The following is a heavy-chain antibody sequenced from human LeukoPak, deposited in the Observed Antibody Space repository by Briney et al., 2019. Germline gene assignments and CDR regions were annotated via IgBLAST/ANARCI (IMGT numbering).Heavy chain of an antibody. J-gene: IGHJ4*02. CDR2: MNPNSGNT. V-gene: IGHV1-8*01. CDR3: ARVTRGSSSWYGYYFDY. Sequence: GASVKVSCKASGYTFTSYDINWVRQATGQGLERMGWMNPNSGNTGYAQKFQGRVTMTRNTSISTAYMELSSLRSEDTAVYYCARVTRGSSSWYGYYFDYWGQGTLVTVSS. CDR1: GYTFTSYD. D-gene: IGHD6-13*01.